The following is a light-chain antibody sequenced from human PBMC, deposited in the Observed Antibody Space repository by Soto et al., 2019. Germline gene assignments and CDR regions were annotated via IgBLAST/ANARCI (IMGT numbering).Light chain of an antibody. CDR2: GAS. J-gene: IGKJ1*01. V-gene: IGKV3-20*01. CDR3: QQYGSSRWT. CDR1: QKVSRRY. Sequence: EIVLTQSPGTLSLSPGGRATLSFRGKQKVSRRYLAREQQKPGQAPRLLLYGASSRATGIPDRFSGSGSGTDFTLTISRLEPEDFAVYYCQQYGSSRWTFGQGTKVEIK.